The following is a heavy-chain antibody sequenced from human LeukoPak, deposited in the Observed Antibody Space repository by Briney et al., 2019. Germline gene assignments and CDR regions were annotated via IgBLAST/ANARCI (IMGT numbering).Heavy chain of an antibody. Sequence: AGSLRLSCAASGFTYSHYGMHWVRQAPGKGLEWVAVIWSDGTEKYYGDAVKGRFTISRDNSRNTLYLQMNSLRGEDTAVYYCAKDAQRGFDYSNSLEYWGQGTLVTVSS. V-gene: IGHV3-33*04. CDR3: AKDAQRGFDYSNSLEY. D-gene: IGHD4-11*01. J-gene: IGHJ4*02. CDR1: GFTYSHYG. CDR2: IWSDGTEK.